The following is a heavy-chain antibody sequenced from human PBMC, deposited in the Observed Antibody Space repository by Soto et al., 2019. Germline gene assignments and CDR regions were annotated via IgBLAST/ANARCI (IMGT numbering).Heavy chain of an antibody. J-gene: IGHJ4*02. CDR2: MFYGGNT. D-gene: IGHD6-19*01. CDR3: ARRGDNSGWSFDY. Sequence: PSETLSLTCTVSGGSISSSGYYWAWIRQPPGKGLEWIGTMFYGGNTYYNPSLKSRVTISVDTSKNYLSLKLASVTAADTAVYYCARRGDNSGWSFDYWGQGTLVTVSS. CDR1: GGSISSSGYY. V-gene: IGHV4-39*01.